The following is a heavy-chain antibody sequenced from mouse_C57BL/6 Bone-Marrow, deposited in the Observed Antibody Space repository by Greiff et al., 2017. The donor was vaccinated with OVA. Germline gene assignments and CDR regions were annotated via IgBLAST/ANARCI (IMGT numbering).Heavy chain of an antibody. D-gene: IGHD2-1*01. J-gene: IGHJ4*01. Sequence: VQLQQPGAELVRPGTSVKLSCKASGYTFTSYWMHWVKQRPGQGLEWIGVIDPSDSYTNYNQKFKGKATLTVDTSSSTAYMQLSSLTSEDSAVYCCARSGNYYAMDYWGQGTSVTVSS. CDR2: IDPSDSYT. CDR1: GYTFTSYW. V-gene: IGHV1-59*01. CDR3: ARSGNYYAMDY.